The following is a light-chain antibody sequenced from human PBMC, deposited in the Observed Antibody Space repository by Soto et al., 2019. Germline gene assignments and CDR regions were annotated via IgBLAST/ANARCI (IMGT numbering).Light chain of an antibody. V-gene: IGKV3-15*01. CDR3: QQYHNWPPQYT. CDR2: GAS. Sequence: EIVMTQSPATLSVSPGERATLSCRASQTISSNLAWYQQKPGQAPRLLIHGASTRATGVPARFSGSGSGTEFNLTISSLQSEDLAVYYCQQYHNWPPQYTFGQGTKLQIK. J-gene: IGKJ2*01. CDR1: QTISSN.